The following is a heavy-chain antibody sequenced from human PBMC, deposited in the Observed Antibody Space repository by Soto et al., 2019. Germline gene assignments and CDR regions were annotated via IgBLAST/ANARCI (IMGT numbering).Heavy chain of an antibody. CDR1: GFTFSSYA. CDR3: AKDSMLGGTRSDY. V-gene: IGHV3-30-3*01. J-gene: IGHJ4*02. CDR2: ISYDGSNK. D-gene: IGHD2-8*01. Sequence: QVQLVESGGGVVQPGRSLRLSCAASGFTFSSYAMHWVRQAPGKGLEWVAVISYDGSNKYYADSVKGRFTISRDNSKNTLYLQMNSLRAEDTAVYYCAKDSMLGGTRSDYWGQGTLVTVSS.